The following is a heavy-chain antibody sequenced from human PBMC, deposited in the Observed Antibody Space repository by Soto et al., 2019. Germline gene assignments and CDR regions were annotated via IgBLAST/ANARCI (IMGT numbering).Heavy chain of an antibody. D-gene: IGHD3-10*01. Sequence: GGSLRLSCGASGVHFSNFAMPWVRQAPGAGLEWVSSISGTDDYTYYADSVKGRFTISRDNSKNTLYLEMKSLRADDTAVYYCAGGTYLDYWGPGTLVTVSS. CDR1: GVHFSNFA. CDR3: AGGTYLDY. V-gene: IGHV3-23*01. CDR2: ISGTDDYT. J-gene: IGHJ4*02.